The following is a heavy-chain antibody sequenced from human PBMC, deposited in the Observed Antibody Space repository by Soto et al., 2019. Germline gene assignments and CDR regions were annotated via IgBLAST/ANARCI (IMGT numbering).Heavy chain of an antibody. CDR3: ARHMVHSSSSLNWFDP. D-gene: IGHD6-6*01. CDR1: GGSISSSSYY. V-gene: IGHV4-39*01. Sequence: SETLSLTCTVSGGSISSSSYYWGWIRQPPGKGLEWIGSIYYSGSTYYNPSLKSRVTISVDTSKNQSSLKLSSVTAADTAVYYCARHMVHSSSSLNWFDPWGQGTLVTVSS. CDR2: IYYSGST. J-gene: IGHJ5*02.